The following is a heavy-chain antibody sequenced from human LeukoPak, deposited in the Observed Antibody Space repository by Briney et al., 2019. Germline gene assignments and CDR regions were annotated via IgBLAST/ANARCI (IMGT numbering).Heavy chain of an antibody. V-gene: IGHV3-23*01. CDR1: GFTFSSYA. CDR2: ISGSGGST. D-gene: IGHD5-18*01. J-gene: IGHJ4*02. Sequence: SGGSLRLSCAASGFTFSSYAMSWVRQAPGKGLEWVSAISGSGGSTYHADSVKGRFTISRDNSKNTLYLQMNSLRAEDTAVYYCAKWGYSYGYSDYWGQGTLVTVSS. CDR3: AKWGYSYGYSDY.